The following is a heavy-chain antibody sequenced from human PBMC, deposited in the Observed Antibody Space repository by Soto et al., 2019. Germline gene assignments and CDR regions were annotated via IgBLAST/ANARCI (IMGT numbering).Heavy chain of an antibody. D-gene: IGHD6-19*01. CDR2: ISFNAGRT. Sequence: EVQLLESGGDLVKPGGSLRLSCAASGFIFSNYAMSWVRQPPGKGLEWVSSISFNAGRTYYTDSVKGRFTISRDSSKSTVYLQMSSLRAEDTAVYFCAKSSIAVAAHGDDFDSWGQGTLVTVSS. J-gene: IGHJ4*02. CDR1: GFIFSNYA. V-gene: IGHV3-23*01. CDR3: AKSSIAVAAHGDDFDS.